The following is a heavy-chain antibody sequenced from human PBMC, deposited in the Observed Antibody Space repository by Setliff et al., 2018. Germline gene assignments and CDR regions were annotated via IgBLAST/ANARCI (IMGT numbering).Heavy chain of an antibody. V-gene: IGHV4-38-2*01. Sequence: PSETLSLTCDVSGYSISSGYCWGWIRQPPGKGLEWIGSICHSGSTHYNPSLKSRVTISVDTSKNEFSLKVSSVTAADTAVYYCARQRRIWNDLDYFDYWGQGTLVTVSS. CDR3: ARQRRIWNDLDYFDY. CDR1: GYSISSGYC. J-gene: IGHJ4*02. D-gene: IGHD1-1*01. CDR2: ICHSGST.